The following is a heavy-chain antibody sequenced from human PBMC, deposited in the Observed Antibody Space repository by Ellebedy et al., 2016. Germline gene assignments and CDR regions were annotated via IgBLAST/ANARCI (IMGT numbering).Heavy chain of an antibody. CDR2: VFHTGTT. CDR3: AKWNGGWYAFEV. V-gene: IGHV4-59*02. D-gene: IGHD1-1*01. Sequence: SETLSLTCNVSGGSVSSDYWNWIRRPPGKGLEWIGYVFHTGTTNYNPSLTSRVTMSVDTSKSQFSLRLTSVTAADTAVYYCAKWNGGWYAFEVWGQGTVVTVSS. CDR1: GGSVSSDY. J-gene: IGHJ3*01.